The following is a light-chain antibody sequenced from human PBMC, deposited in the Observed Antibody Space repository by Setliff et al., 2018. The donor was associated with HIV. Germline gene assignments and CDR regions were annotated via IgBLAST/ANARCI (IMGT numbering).Light chain of an antibody. J-gene: IGLJ1*01. V-gene: IGLV2-14*01. CDR1: SSDVGGYNY. CDR3: SSYTSSSTFYV. CDR2: EVS. Sequence: QSVLTQPASVSGSPGQSITISCTGTSSDVGGYNYASWYQRHPGKAPKLMIYEVSNRPSGVSNRFSGSKSGNTASLTISGLQAEDVADYYCSSYTSSSTFYVFGTGTKVTVL.